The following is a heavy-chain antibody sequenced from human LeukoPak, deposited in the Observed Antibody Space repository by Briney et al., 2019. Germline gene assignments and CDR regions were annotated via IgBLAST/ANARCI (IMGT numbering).Heavy chain of an antibody. CDR2: INHSGST. Sequence: SETLSLTCAVHGGSFSGYYWSWIRQPPGKGLEWIGEINHSGSTNYNPSLKSRVTISVDTSKNQFSLKLSSVTAADTAVYYCARYYYDSSGSLFDYWGQGTLVTVSS. CDR1: GGSFSGYY. D-gene: IGHD3-22*01. V-gene: IGHV4-34*01. J-gene: IGHJ4*02. CDR3: ARYYYDSSGSLFDY.